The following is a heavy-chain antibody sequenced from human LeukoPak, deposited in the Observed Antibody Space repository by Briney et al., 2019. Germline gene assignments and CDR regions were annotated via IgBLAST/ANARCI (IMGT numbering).Heavy chain of an antibody. D-gene: IGHD3-10*01. CDR1: GYSFTSYW. CDR3: ARRITVVRGTGAFDI. Sequence: GESLKISCKGSGYSFTSYWIGWVRQMPGKGLEWMGIIYPGDSDTRYSPSFQGQVKISSDKSTTTAYLQWSSLKASDTAMYYCARRITVVRGTGAFDIWGQGTMVTVSS. CDR2: IYPGDSDT. J-gene: IGHJ3*02. V-gene: IGHV5-51*01.